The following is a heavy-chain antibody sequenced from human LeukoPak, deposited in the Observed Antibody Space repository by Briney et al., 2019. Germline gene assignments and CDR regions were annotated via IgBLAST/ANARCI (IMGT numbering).Heavy chain of an antibody. CDR2: ISSSSSYI. D-gene: IGHD3-10*01. CDR3: ARDPYYYGSGSSFDY. Sequence: GGSLRLSCAASGFTFSGYAMNWVRQAPGKGLEWVSSISSSSSYIYYADSVKGRFTISRDNAKNSLYLQMNSLRAEDTAVYYCARDPYYYGSGSSFDYWGQGTLVTVSS. J-gene: IGHJ4*02. CDR1: GFTFSGYA. V-gene: IGHV3-21*01.